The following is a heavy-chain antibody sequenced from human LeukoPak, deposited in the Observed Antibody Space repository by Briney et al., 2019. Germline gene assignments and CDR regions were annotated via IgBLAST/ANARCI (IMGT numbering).Heavy chain of an antibody. V-gene: IGHV1-69*05. D-gene: IGHD3-10*01. CDR1: GGTFSSYA. CDR2: IIPIFGTA. CDR3: ARGSRITLIRGGQWYYYMDV. Sequence: SVKVSCKASGGTFSSYAISWVRQVPGQGLEWMGGIIPIFGTANYAQKFQGRVTMTRDTSTSTVYMELSSLRSEDTAVYYCARGSRITLIRGGQWYYYMDVWGKGTTVTISS. J-gene: IGHJ6*03.